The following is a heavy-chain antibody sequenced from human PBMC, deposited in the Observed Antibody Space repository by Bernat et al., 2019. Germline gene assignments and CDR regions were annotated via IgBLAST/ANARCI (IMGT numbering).Heavy chain of an antibody. Sequence: EVQLVESGGGLVKPGGSLRLSCAASGFTFSNAWMSWVRQAPGKGLEWVGRIKSKTDGGTTDYAAPVKGRFTISRDDSKNTLYLQMNSLKTEDTAVYYCTTRVPFFKDSGYDFTRGDWWFDPWGQGTLVTVSS. J-gene: IGHJ5*02. CDR2: IKSKTDGGTT. CDR1: GFTFSNAW. D-gene: IGHD5-12*01. CDR3: TTRVPFFKDSGYDFTRGDWWFDP. V-gene: IGHV3-15*01.